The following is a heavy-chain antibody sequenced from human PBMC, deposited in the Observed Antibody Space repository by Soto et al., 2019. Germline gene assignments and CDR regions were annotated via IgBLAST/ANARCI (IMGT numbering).Heavy chain of an antibody. CDR2: IIPKFGTT. V-gene: IGHV1-69*13. J-gene: IGHJ4*02. CDR3: AREVDPYYGGNSLSLDY. CDR1: GGTFSTYG. D-gene: IGHD4-17*01. Sequence: QVQLVQSGAEVKKPGSSVKVSCKASGGTFSTYGINWVRLAPGQGLEWMGWIIPKFGTTKNAQKFQGRVTLTADESTNTDYMELKSLRSEDTAVYFCAREVDPYYGGNSLSLDYWGQGTLVTVSS.